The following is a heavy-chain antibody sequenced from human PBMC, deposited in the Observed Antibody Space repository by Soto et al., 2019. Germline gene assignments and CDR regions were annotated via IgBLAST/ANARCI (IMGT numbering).Heavy chain of an antibody. D-gene: IGHD1-1*01. Sequence: QVQLQESGPGLVEPSGTLSLTCAVSTDSINNKNYWWNWVRQPPGKGLEWIGEISHDGDARYNPSLRRRVTISIDKSRGQFSLDLTSITAADTAVYYCARDNIAPTGQWYFDLWGRGTLVSVSS. J-gene: IGHJ2*01. CDR1: TDSINNKNYW. CDR2: ISHDGDA. V-gene: IGHV4-4*02. CDR3: ARDNIAPTGQWYFDL.